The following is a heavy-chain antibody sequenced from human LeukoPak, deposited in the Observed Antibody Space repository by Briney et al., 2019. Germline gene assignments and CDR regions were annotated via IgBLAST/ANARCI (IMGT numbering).Heavy chain of an antibody. V-gene: IGHV4-59*01. J-gene: IGHJ5*02. CDR3: ARGAYYYDSSGWFDP. CDR1: GGSISSYY. D-gene: IGHD3-22*01. CDR2: IYYSGST. Sequence: PSETLSLTCTVSGGSISSYYWSWIRQPPGKGLEWIGYIYYSGSTNYNPSLKSRVTISVDTSKNQFSLKLSSVTAADTAVYYCARGAYYYDSSGWFDPWGQGTLVTVSS.